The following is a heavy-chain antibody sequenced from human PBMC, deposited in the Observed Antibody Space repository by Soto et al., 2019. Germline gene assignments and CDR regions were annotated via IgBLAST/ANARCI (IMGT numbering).Heavy chain of an antibody. Sequence: SETLSLTCTVPGGSISNYYCNWIRQPPGKGLEWIGSIYYDGGTTYTSYLKTRVTISTDTSRNQLSLQLTSATPADTAVYYCARVLPSIAAAYDAFDVWGQGTMVTVSS. D-gene: IGHD6-13*01. CDR3: ARVLPSIAAAYDAFDV. CDR1: GGSISNYY. J-gene: IGHJ3*01. V-gene: IGHV4-59*01. CDR2: IYYDGGT.